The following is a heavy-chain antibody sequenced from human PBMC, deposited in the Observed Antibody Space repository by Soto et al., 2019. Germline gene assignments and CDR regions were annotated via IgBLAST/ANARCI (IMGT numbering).Heavy chain of an antibody. D-gene: IGHD2-15*01. Sequence: VASVKVSCKASGGTFSSYAISWVRQAPGQGLEWMGGIIPIFGTANYAQKFQGRVTITADEYTSTAYMELSSLRSEDTAVYYCASGTGGPCSAGSCYPTLKWPDYSYDAIDAWG. CDR3: ASGTGGPCSAGSCYPTLKWPDYSYDAIDA. J-gene: IGHJ6*04. CDR1: GGTFSSYA. CDR2: IIPIFGTA. V-gene: IGHV1-69*13.